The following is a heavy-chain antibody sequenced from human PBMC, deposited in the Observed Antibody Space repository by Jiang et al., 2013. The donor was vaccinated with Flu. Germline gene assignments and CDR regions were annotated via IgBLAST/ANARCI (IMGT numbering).Heavy chain of an antibody. Sequence: GSGLVKPSETLSLSCSVSGGSIISENSYWGWIRQPPGKGLEWIGSIYYSGTTYYNPSLNSRITMSLDTSKNQFSLKLRSVTAADTAVYFCARNMMTTVTQFFDSWGQG. CDR3: ARNMMTTVTQFFDS. D-gene: IGHD4-17*01. V-gene: IGHV4-39*07. CDR2: IYYSGTT. CDR1: GGSIISENSY. J-gene: IGHJ4*02.